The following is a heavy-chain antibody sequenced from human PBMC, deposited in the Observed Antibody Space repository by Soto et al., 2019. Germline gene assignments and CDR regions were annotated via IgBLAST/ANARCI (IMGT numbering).Heavy chain of an antibody. CDR1: GGSISSSSYY. CDR3: AREYSSAPDY. J-gene: IGHJ4*02. V-gene: IGHV4-39*02. Sequence: QLQLQESGPGLVKPSETLSLTCTVSGGSISSSSYYWGWIRQPPGKGLEWIGSIYYSGSTFYSPSLRSRVTISVDTSKNQFSLRVSSVTAADTAVYYSAREYSSAPDYWGQGTLVTVSS. CDR2: IYYSGST. D-gene: IGHD6-25*01.